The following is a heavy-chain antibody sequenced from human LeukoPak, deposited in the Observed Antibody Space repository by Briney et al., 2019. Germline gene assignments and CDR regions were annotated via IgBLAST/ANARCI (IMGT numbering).Heavy chain of an antibody. V-gene: IGHV3-23*01. CDR3: AKGYYDYVWGSYYFDY. Sequence: GGSLRLTCAASGFTFSSYAMSWVRQAPGKGLEWVSAISGSGGSTYYADSVKGRFTISRDNSKNTLYLQMNSLRAEDTAVYYCAKGYYDYVWGSYYFDYWGQGTLVTVSS. D-gene: IGHD3-16*01. CDR1: GFTFSSYA. J-gene: IGHJ4*02. CDR2: ISGSGGST.